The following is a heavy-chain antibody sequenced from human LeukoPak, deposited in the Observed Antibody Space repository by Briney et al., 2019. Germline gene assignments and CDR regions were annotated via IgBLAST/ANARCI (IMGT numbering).Heavy chain of an antibody. V-gene: IGHV3-7*01. J-gene: IGHJ4*02. CDR3: ARVGPYSSSCPDY. CDR2: IKQDGSEK. Sequence: AGGSLRLSCAASGFTFSSYWMSWVRQAPGKGLEWVANIKQDGSEKYYVDSVKGRFTISRDNAKNSLYLQMNSLRAEDTAVYYCARVGPYSSSCPDYWGQGTLVTVSS. D-gene: IGHD6-13*01. CDR1: GFTFSSYW.